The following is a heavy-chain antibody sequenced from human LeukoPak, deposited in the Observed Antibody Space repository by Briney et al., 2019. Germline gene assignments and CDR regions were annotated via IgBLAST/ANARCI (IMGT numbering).Heavy chain of an antibody. CDR2: IIPSGHTT. V-gene: IGHV3-23*01. Sequence: GGSLRLSCAASGFTFSSHGMNWVRQAPGKGLEWVSGIIPSGHTTYYADSVRGRFTISRDNSKNTLYLQMNSLRAEDTAVYYCAKPAKTDYADYWGQGTLVTVSS. CDR1: GFTFSSHG. D-gene: IGHD1-14*01. J-gene: IGHJ4*02. CDR3: AKPAKTDYADY.